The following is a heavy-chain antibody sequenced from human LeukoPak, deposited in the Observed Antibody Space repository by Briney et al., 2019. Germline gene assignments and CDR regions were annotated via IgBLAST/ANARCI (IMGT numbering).Heavy chain of an antibody. Sequence: SVKVSCKASGGTFSSYAISWVQQAPGQGLEWMGGIIPIFGTANYAQKFQGRVTITADESTSTAYMELSSLRSEDTAVYYCARGALPSYYYYYMDVWGKGTTVTVSS. V-gene: IGHV1-69*13. J-gene: IGHJ6*03. CDR1: GGTFSSYA. CDR2: IIPIFGTA. CDR3: ARGALPSYYYYYMDV.